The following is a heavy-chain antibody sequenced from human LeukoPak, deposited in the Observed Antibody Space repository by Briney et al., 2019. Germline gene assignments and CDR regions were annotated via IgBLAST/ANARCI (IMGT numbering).Heavy chain of an antibody. CDR2: ISYDGSNK. CDR1: GFTFSSDA. Sequence: GGSLRLSCAASGFTFSSDAMHWVRQAPGKGLEWGAVISYDGSNKYYADSVKGRFTISRDNSKNPLYLQMNSLRAEDKAVYYCARPYYYDSSGYPDWGQGTLVTVSS. J-gene: IGHJ4*02. CDR3: ARPYYYDSSGYPD. V-gene: IGHV3-30*04. D-gene: IGHD3-22*01.